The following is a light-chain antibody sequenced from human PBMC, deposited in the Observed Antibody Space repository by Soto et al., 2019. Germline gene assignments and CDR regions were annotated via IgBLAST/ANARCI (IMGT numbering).Light chain of an antibody. J-gene: IGLJ2*01. CDR1: SSNIGTTYD. V-gene: IGLV1-40*01. CDR3: LSYVSSLSGFVV. CDR2: GNT. Sequence: QSVLTQPPSVSGAPGQRVTISCTGSSSNIGTTYDVHWYQQLPGAAPKLLIYGNTDRPSGVPDRFSGSKSGTSASLAITGLQAEDEADYYCLSYVSSLSGFVVFGGGTQLTVL.